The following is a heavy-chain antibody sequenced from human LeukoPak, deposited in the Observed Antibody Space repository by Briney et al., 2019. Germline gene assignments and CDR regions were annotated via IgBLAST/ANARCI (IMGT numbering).Heavy chain of an antibody. CDR2: ISWNSGSI. J-gene: IGHJ4*02. CDR3: AKDLYDFWSGYYLGLYFDY. D-gene: IGHD3-3*01. V-gene: IGHV3-9*01. CDR1: GFTFDDYA. Sequence: GRSLRLSCAASGFTFDDYAMHWVRQAPGKGLEWVSGISWNSGSIGYADSVKGRFTISRDNSKNTLYLQMNSLRAEDTAVYYCAKDLYDFWSGYYLGLYFDYWGQGTLVTVSS.